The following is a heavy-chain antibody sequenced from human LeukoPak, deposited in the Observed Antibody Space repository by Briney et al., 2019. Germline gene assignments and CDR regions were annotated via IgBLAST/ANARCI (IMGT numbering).Heavy chain of an antibody. Sequence: GASVKVSCKASGYTFTSYGISWVRQAPGQGLEWMGWISAYNGNTNYAQKLQGRVTMTTDTSTSTAYMELRSLRSDDTAVYYCARDRYMXTFGGVIDYWGQGTLVTVSS. D-gene: IGHD3-16*01. J-gene: IGHJ4*02. V-gene: IGHV1-18*01. CDR1: GYTFTSYG. CDR3: ARDRYMXTFGGVIDY. CDR2: ISAYNGNT.